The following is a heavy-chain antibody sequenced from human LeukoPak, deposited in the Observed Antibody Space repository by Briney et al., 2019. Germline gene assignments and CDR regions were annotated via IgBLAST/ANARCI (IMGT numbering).Heavy chain of an antibody. CDR3: ARDPLISLLGYCSGGSCYAHYGMDV. D-gene: IGHD2-15*01. CDR2: IWYDGSNK. J-gene: IGHJ6*02. Sequence: PGGSLRLSCAASGFTFSSYGMHWVRQAPGKGLEWVAVIWYDGSNKYYADSVKGRFTISRDNSKNTLYLQMNSLRAEDTAVYYCARDPLISLLGYCSGGSCYAHYGMDVWGQGTTVTVSS. CDR1: GFTFSSYG. V-gene: IGHV3-33*01.